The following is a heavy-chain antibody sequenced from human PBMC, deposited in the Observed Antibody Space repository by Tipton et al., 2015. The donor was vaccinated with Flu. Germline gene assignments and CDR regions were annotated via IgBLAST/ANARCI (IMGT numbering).Heavy chain of an antibody. Sequence: QLVQSGAEVKKPGSSVKVSCKASGGTFNSYVISWVRQAPGQGLEWMGGILPIFGTTNYAQKFQGRVTITADESTSTAYMEVSSLRSEDTAVYYCARGSVEHYYDNSKYCSVECRGQRSLVTVSS. CDR3: ARGSVEHYYDNSKYCSVEC. CDR1: GGTFNSYV. D-gene: IGHD3-22*01. CDR2: ILPIFGTT. J-gene: IGHJ4*02. V-gene: IGHV1-69*01.